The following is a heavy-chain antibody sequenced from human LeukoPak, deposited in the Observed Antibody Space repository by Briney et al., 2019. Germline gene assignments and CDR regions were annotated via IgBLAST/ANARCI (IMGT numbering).Heavy chain of an antibody. CDR1: GGTFSSYA. CDR2: IIPIFGTA. Sequence: GASVKVSCKASGGTFSSYAISWVRQAPGQGLEWMGGIIPIFGTANYAQKFQGRVTITADESTSTAYMELSSPRSEDTAVYYCARIDYGGNGNFDYWGQGTLVTVSS. V-gene: IGHV1-69*01. CDR3: ARIDYGGNGNFDY. D-gene: IGHD4-23*01. J-gene: IGHJ4*02.